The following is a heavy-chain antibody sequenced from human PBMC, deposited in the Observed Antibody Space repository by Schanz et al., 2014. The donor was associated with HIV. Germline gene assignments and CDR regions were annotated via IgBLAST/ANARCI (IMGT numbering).Heavy chain of an antibody. CDR3: AREIDSSSWSFAGYYYGMDV. J-gene: IGHJ6*02. CDR2: IVSSGGDT. CDR1: GFTLSNSA. V-gene: IGHV3-23*01. D-gene: IGHD6-13*01. Sequence: EVQLLESGGGVVQPGRSLRLSCAASGFTLSNSAMHWVRQAPGKGLEWVSAIVSSGGDTYYADFVEGRFTISRDNSKNTLYLQMNSLRSEDTAVYYCAREIDSSSWSFAGYYYGMDVWGRGTTVTVAS.